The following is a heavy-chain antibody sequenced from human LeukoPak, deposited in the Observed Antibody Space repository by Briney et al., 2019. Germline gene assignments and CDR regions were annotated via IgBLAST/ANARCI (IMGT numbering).Heavy chain of an antibody. CDR3: ARDNSRSIIAVAGRDFFRYYYYYMDV. Sequence: GGSLRLSCAASGFTFSSYWMSWVRQAPGKGLEWVANIKQDGSEKYYVDSVKGRFTISRDNAKNSLYLQMNSLRAEDTAVYYCARDNSRSIIAVAGRDFFRYYYYYMDVWGKGTTVTVSS. D-gene: IGHD6-19*01. V-gene: IGHV3-7*01. CDR1: GFTFSSYW. J-gene: IGHJ6*03. CDR2: IKQDGSEK.